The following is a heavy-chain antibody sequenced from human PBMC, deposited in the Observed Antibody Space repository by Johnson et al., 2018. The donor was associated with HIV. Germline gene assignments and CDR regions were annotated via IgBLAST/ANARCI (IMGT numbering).Heavy chain of an antibody. V-gene: IGHV3-66*01. CDR2: INSGGDT. J-gene: IGHJ3*02. Sequence: MQLVESGGGLVQPGGSLRLSCAASGFTVSSNYMSWVRQGPGKGLEWVSVINSGGDTYYADSVKGRCTISRDNSKNTLYLQMNSLSAEDTAVYYCARACRDGYTCDVYDIWGQGTMLTVSS. CDR3: ARACRDGYTCDVYDI. CDR1: GFTVSSNY. D-gene: IGHD5-24*01.